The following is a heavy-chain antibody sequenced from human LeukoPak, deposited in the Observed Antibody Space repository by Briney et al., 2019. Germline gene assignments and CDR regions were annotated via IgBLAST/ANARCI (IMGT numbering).Heavy chain of an antibody. CDR1: GGSFSGYY. D-gene: IGHD2-2*01. CDR3: ARAGRIVVVPAAIHYMDV. V-gene: IGHV4-34*01. J-gene: IGHJ6*03. CDR2: INHIGST. Sequence: SETLSLTCAVYGGSFSGYYWSWIRQPPGKGLEWIGEINHIGSTNYNPSLKSRVTISVDTSKNQFSLKLSSVTAADTAVYYCARAGRIVVVPAAIHYMDVWGKGTTVTVSS.